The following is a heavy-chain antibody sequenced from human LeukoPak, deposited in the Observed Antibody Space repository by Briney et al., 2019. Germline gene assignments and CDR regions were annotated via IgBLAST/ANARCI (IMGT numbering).Heavy chain of an antibody. CDR1: GYTFTSYG. Sequence: ASVKVSCKASGYTFTSYGISWVRQAPGQGLEWMGWINPNSGGTNYAQKFQGRVTMTRDTSISTAYMELSRLRSDDTAVYYCARDLRVVVVTAIPSDDAFDIWGQGTMVTVSS. J-gene: IGHJ3*02. D-gene: IGHD2-21*02. CDR2: INPNSGGT. V-gene: IGHV1-2*02. CDR3: ARDLRVVVVTAIPSDDAFDI.